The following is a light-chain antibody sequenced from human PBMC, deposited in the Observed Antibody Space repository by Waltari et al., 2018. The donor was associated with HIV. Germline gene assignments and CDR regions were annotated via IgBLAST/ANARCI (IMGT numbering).Light chain of an antibody. CDR3: SSYTSSSTPMV. V-gene: IGLV2-14*03. CDR2: DVS. CDR1: SSDVGGYNY. J-gene: IGLJ2*01. Sequence: QSALTQPASVSGSPGQSITISCTGTSSDVGGYNYVSWYQQHPGKAPQLMIYDVSNRPSGVSNRFAVSKSGNTASLTISGLQAEDEADYYCSSYTSSSTPMVFGGGTKLTVL.